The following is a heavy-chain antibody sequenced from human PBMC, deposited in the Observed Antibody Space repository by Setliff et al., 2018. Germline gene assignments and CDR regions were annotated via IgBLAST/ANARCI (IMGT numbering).Heavy chain of an antibody. Sequence: ASVKVSCKASGYTFTSYGISWVRQAPGQGLEWMGWISAYNGNTNYAQKLQGRVTMTTDTSTSTAYMELRSLRSDDTAVYYCARMITPHRWSYYYYYMGVWGKGTTVTVSS. J-gene: IGHJ6*03. CDR1: GYTFTSYG. CDR2: ISAYNGNT. D-gene: IGHD3-16*01. CDR3: ARMITPHRWSYYYYYMGV. V-gene: IGHV1-18*01.